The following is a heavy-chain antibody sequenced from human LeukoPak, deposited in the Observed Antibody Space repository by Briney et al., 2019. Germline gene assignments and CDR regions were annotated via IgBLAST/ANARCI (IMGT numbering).Heavy chain of an antibody. J-gene: IGHJ4*02. D-gene: IGHD3/OR15-3a*01. V-gene: IGHV1-58*01. Sequence: GASVTVSCKASGFTFTSSAVQWVRQARGQRLEWIGWIVVGSGNTNYAQKFQERVTITRDMSTSTAYMELSSLRSEDTAVYYCAASYYDFWRGAYYFDYWGQGTLVTVSS. CDR2: IVVGSGNT. CDR3: AASYYDFWRGAYYFDY. CDR1: GFTFTSSA.